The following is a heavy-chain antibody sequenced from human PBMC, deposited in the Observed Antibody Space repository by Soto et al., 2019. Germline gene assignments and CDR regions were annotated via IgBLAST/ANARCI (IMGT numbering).Heavy chain of an antibody. CDR3: AHALGYSSGFDP. CDR1: GHSFTSYY. CDR2: VNPSRGST. V-gene: IGHV1-46*01. Sequence: ASVKVSCKTSGHSFTSYYIHWVRQAPGQGLEWMGVVNPSRGSTNCAQKFQGRLTLTSDTSTSTVHMELSSLISDDTAVFYCAHALGYSSGFDPWGQGALVTVSS. D-gene: IGHD5-18*01. J-gene: IGHJ5*02.